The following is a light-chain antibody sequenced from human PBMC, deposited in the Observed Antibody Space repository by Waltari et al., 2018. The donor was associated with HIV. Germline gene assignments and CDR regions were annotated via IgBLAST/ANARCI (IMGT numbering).Light chain of an antibody. V-gene: IGLV2-8*01. Sequence: QSALTQPPSASGSPGQSVTISCTGTSSDLGGYNYVSWYQQNPGKAPKHIMTEVTKRPAGVPERFSCAKSGNTASLTVSCLQAEDEAHYYCSSYAPTNNFYVLFGGGTALTVL. CDR3: SSYAPTNNFYVL. CDR2: EVT. J-gene: IGLJ2*01. CDR1: SSDLGGYNY.